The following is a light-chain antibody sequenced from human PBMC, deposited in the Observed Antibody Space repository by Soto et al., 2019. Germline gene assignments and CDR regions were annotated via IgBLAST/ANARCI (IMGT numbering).Light chain of an antibody. Sequence: QSALTQPASVSGSPGQSITISCTGISSDVGVYNYVSWYQQHPGKAPKVMIYDVSNRPSGVSNRFSGSKSGNTASLTISGLQAEDEADYYCNSYTSNNTVVFGGGTKVTVL. CDR1: SSDVGVYNY. CDR3: NSYTSNNTVV. J-gene: IGLJ3*02. V-gene: IGLV2-14*01. CDR2: DVS.